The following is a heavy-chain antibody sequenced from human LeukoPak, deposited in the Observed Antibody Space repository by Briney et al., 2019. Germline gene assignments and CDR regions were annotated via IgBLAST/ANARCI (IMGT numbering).Heavy chain of an antibody. J-gene: IGHJ3*02. V-gene: IGHV5-51*01. CDR3: ARQGGDYYDSSDHPTRTDAFDI. Sequence: GESLKISCRGSGYSFTSYWIGWVRQMPGKGLEWMGIIYPGDSDTRYSPSFQGQVTISADKSISTAYLQWSSLKASDTAMYYCARQGGDYYDSSDHPTRTDAFDIWGQGTMVTVSS. CDR1: GYSFTSYW. CDR2: IYPGDSDT. D-gene: IGHD3-22*01.